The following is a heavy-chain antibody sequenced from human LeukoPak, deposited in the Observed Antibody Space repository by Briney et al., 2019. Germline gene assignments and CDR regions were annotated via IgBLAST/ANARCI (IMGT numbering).Heavy chain of an antibody. CDR2: IWYDGSNK. Sequence: GGSLRLSCAASGFTFSSYGMHWVRQAPGKGLEGVAVIWYDGSNKYYADSVKDRFTISRDNSKNTLYLQMNSLRAEDTAVYYCARAPTAAMTSYYGMDVWGKGTTVTVSS. V-gene: IGHV3-33*01. CDR1: GFTFSSYG. CDR3: ARAPTAAMTSYYGMDV. J-gene: IGHJ6*04. D-gene: IGHD2-2*01.